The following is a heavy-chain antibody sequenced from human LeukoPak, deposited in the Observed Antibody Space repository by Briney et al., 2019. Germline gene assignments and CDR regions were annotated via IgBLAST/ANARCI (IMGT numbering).Heavy chain of an antibody. CDR2: INAGNGNT. Sequence: GASVKVSCKASGYTFTSYAMHWVRQAPGQRLEWMGWINAGNGNTKYSQEFQGRVTMTRNTSISTAYMELSSLRSEDTAVYYCARGLFSGDYRDYYYYMDVWGKGTTVTISS. CDR1: GYTFTSYA. V-gene: IGHV1-3*03. CDR3: ARGLFSGDYRDYYYYMDV. D-gene: IGHD4-17*01. J-gene: IGHJ6*03.